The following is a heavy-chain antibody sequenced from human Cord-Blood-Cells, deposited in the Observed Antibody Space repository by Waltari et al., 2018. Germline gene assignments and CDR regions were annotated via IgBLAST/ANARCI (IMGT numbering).Heavy chain of an antibody. CDR3: ARGWGTEYFQH. CDR2: INHSGST. Sequence: QVQLQQWGAGLLKPSETLSLTCAVYGGSFSGYYWSWVRQPPGKGLEWIGEINHSGSTNYNPSLKSRVTRSVDTSKNQFSLKLSAVTAADTAVYYCARGWGTEYFQHWGQGTLVTVSS. CDR1: GGSFSGYY. D-gene: IGHD7-27*01. J-gene: IGHJ1*01. V-gene: IGHV4-34*01.